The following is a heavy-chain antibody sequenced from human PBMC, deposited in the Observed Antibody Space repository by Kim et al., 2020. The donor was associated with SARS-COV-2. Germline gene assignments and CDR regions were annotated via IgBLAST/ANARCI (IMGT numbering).Heavy chain of an antibody. J-gene: IGHJ4*02. D-gene: IGHD4-17*01. CDR2: ISSSGSTI. Sequence: GGSLRLSCAASGFTFSSYEMNWVRQAPGKGLEWVSYISSSGSTIYYADSVKGRFTISRDNAKNSLYLQMNSLRAEDTAVYYCARSPYGDYDPDLDYWGQGTLVTVSS. CDR3: ARSPYGDYDPDLDY. CDR1: GFTFSSYE. V-gene: IGHV3-48*03.